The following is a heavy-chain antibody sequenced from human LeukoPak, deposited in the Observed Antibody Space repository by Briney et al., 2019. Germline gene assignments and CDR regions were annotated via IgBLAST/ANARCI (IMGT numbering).Heavy chain of an antibody. D-gene: IGHD3-22*01. Sequence: GESLKISCKASGYSFYSYWIAWVRQTPGKGREGMGIIYPSDSDTTYSPSFQGLVTISADKSIRTAYLEWSSLKASDAAMYYCARLPLYYDVDYWGQGTLVTVSS. J-gene: IGHJ4*02. V-gene: IGHV5-51*01. CDR3: ARLPLYYDVDY. CDR1: GYSFYSYW. CDR2: IYPSDSDT.